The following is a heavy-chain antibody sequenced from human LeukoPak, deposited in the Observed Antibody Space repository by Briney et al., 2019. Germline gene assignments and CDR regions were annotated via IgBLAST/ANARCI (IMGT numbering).Heavy chain of an antibody. Sequence: QSGGSLRLSCAASGFTFSTYSMNWVRQAPGKGLEWVSYITSGSSTIYYADSVKGRFTISRDNAKNSLYLQMNSLRAEDTAVYYCAREGRRDTAMVHADYWGQGTLVTVSS. V-gene: IGHV3-48*04. D-gene: IGHD5-18*01. J-gene: IGHJ4*02. CDR3: AREGRRDTAMVHADY. CDR1: GFTFSTYS. CDR2: ITSGSSTI.